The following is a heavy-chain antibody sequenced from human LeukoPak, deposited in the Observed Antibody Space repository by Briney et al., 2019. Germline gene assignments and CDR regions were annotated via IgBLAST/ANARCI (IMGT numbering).Heavy chain of an antibody. V-gene: IGHV3-21*06. CDR2: IGPTGSDR. CDR3: ATETNGRHYDY. CDR1: GLTFSTSG. D-gene: IGHD1-14*01. Sequence: KPGGSLRLSCTASGLTFSTSGFNWVRQAPGNELEWVASIGPTGSDRYHADSIKGRFTISRDNANNFLYLQMNSLRAEDTAVYYCATETNGRHYDYWGQGTLLTVSS. J-gene: IGHJ4*02.